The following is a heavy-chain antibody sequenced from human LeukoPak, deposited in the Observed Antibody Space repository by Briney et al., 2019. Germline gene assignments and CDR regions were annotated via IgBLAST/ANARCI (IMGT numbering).Heavy chain of an antibody. V-gene: IGHV4-4*02. D-gene: IGHD3-10*01. CDR3: ARRRFGVDY. J-gene: IGHJ4*02. CDR1: GGSISSSNW. Sequence: KPSETLSLTCAVSGGSISSSNWWSWVRQPPGKGLEWIGEINHSGSTNYNPSLKSRVTISVDTSKNQFSLKLSSVTAADTAVYYCARRRFGVDYWGQGTLVTVSS. CDR2: INHSGST.